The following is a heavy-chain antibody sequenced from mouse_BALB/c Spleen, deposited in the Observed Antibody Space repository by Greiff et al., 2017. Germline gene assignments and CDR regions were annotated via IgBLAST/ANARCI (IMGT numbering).Heavy chain of an antibody. Sequence: VQLQQSGTVLARPGASVKMSCKASGYTFTSYWMHWVKQRPGQGLEWIGAIYPGNSDTSYNQKFKGKAKLTAVTSTSTANMELSSLTNEDSAVYYCTRGPSTVVEEAMDYWGQGTSVTVSS. V-gene: IGHV1-5*01. D-gene: IGHD1-1*01. CDR3: TRGPSTVVEEAMDY. CDR2: IYPGNSDT. CDR1: GYTFTSYW. J-gene: IGHJ4*01.